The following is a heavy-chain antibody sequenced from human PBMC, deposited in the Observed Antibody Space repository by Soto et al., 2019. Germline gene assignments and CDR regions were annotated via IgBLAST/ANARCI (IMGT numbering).Heavy chain of an antibody. V-gene: IGHV3-74*01. CDR1: GFTLRSFW. Sequence: VGSLRLSCIGSGFTLRSFWMHWVRQGPGKGLTWVARVNPDGGRTTYADSVKGRFTISRDNAENTLFLEMSSLRVEDTRVYHCAGSTYHGLDVWGQGTTVTVSS. CDR2: VNPDGGRT. CDR3: AGSTYHGLDV. J-gene: IGHJ6*02. D-gene: IGHD1-1*01.